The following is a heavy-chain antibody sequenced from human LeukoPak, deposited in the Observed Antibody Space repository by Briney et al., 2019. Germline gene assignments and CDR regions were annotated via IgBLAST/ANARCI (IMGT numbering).Heavy chain of an antibody. J-gene: IGHJ3*02. D-gene: IGHD3-22*01. CDR2: INPSGDST. CDR1: GYSFSNYG. Sequence: GASMKVSCKASGYSFSNYGISWVRQAPGQGLEWMGIINPSGDSTSSAQTFQGRVTMTRDMSTSTVYMALSSLRTEDTAVYYCARGRHSYESSDYYYEGDAFDIWGQGTMVTVSS. V-gene: IGHV1-46*01. CDR3: ARGRHSYESSDYYYEGDAFDI.